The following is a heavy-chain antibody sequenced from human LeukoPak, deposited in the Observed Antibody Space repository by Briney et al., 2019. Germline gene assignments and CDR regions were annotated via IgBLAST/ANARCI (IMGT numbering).Heavy chain of an antibody. J-gene: IGHJ4*02. Sequence: GSLRLSCAASGFTFSNFSMNWVRQAPGKGLEWVSSISSSRNYIYYADSVKGRFTISRDNAKNSLYLQMNSLRAEDTAVYYCARMIVEYYFDYWGQGTLVTVSS. D-gene: IGHD3-22*01. V-gene: IGHV3-21*01. CDR1: GFTFSNFS. CDR3: ARMIVEYYFDY. CDR2: ISSSRNYI.